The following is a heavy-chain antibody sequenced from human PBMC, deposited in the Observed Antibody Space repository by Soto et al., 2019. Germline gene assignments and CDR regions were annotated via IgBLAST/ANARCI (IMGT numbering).Heavy chain of an antibody. J-gene: IGHJ4*02. CDR1: GYSLSDLS. Sequence: ASVKVSCKVSGYSLSDLSIHWVRQAPGEGLEWMGGLDAEDGETIYAQKLQGRGTMAEDTSTDTAYMELSSLTSEDTAMYYCATLPRTIERTPAAIWSFDSWGQGTLVTVSS. D-gene: IGHD2-2*01. CDR3: ATLPRTIERTPAAIWSFDS. CDR2: LDAEDGET. V-gene: IGHV1-24*01.